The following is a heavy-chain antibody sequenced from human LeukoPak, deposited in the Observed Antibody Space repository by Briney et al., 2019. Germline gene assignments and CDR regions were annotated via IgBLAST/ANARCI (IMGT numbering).Heavy chain of an antibody. Sequence: SETLSLTCAVYGGSFSGYYWSWIRQPPGKGLEWIGEINHSGSTNYNPSLKSRVTISVDTSKNQFSLKLSSVTAADTAVYYCARVRRGIQQWLVGSYYYYYMDVWGKGTTVTVSS. CDR2: INHSGST. J-gene: IGHJ6*03. CDR3: ARVRRGIQQWLVGSYYYYYMDV. V-gene: IGHV4-34*01. D-gene: IGHD6-19*01. CDR1: GGSFSGYY.